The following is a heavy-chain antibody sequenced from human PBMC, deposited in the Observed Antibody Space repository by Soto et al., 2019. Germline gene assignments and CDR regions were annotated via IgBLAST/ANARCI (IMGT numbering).Heavy chain of an antibody. V-gene: IGHV2-5*01. CDR2: VYWHDDK. CDR3: AHSHFEILTGPFDS. J-gene: IGHJ5*01. Sequence: QITLKESGPSLVKPTQTLTLTCTFSGFSLTNTGVTVGWIRQPPGKALEWLALVYWHDDKRYNPSLRNRLTIAKDTSKNRVVLKLANLGPVDTATYYRAHSHFEILTGPFDSWGRGTLVTVSS. D-gene: IGHD3-9*01. CDR1: GFSLTNTGVT.